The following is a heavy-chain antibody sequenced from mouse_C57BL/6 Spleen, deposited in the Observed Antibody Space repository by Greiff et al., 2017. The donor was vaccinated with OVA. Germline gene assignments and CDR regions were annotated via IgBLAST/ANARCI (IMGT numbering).Heavy chain of an antibody. Sequence: QVQLQQSGAELVRPGASVTLSCTASGYTFTDYEMHWVKQTPVHGLEWIGAIDPETGGTAYNQKFKGKAILTADKSSSTAYMELRSLTSEDSAVYYCTCFLTLYYFDDWGQGTTLTVSS. CDR2: IDPETGGT. CDR3: TCFLTLYYFDD. CDR1: GYTFTDYE. V-gene: IGHV1-15*01. J-gene: IGHJ2*01. D-gene: IGHD4-1*01.